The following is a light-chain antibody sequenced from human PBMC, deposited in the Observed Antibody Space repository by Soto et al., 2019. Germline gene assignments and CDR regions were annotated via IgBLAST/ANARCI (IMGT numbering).Light chain of an antibody. V-gene: IGKV1-39*01. J-gene: IGKJ2*01. Sequence: DIQMTQSPSSLSASVGDRVTITCRASQGVSAYLLWYQQRQGRAPRLLIYSASSLLSEVPSRFSGSGSGTNFTLTISRLQPEDFATYYCQQSYRTPHTFGQGTKLETK. CDR3: QQSYRTPHT. CDR2: SAS. CDR1: QGVSAY.